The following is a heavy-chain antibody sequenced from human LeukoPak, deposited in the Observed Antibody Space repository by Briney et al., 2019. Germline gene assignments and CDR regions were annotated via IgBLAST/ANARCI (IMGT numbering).Heavy chain of an antibody. J-gene: IGHJ5*02. CDR1: GFTFSSYG. CDR2: ISYDGSNK. D-gene: IGHD3-22*01. CDR3: AKDPYYYDSSGYL. Sequence: PGGSLRLSCAASGFTFSSYGMHWVRQAPGKGLEWVAVISYDGSNKYYADSVKGRFTISRDNSKNTLYLQMNSLRAEDTAVYYCAKDPYYYDSSGYLWGQGTLVTVSS. V-gene: IGHV3-30*18.